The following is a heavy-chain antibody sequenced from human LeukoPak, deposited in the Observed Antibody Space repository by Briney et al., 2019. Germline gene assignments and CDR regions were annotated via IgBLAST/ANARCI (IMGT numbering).Heavy chain of an antibody. CDR1: GGSISSGGYY. V-gene: IGHV4-31*03. D-gene: IGHD3-22*01. Sequence: PSETLSLTCTVSGGSISSGGYYWSWIRQHPGKGLEWIGYIYYSGSTYYNPSLKSRVTISVDASKNQFSLKLSSVTAADTAVYYCARVRRDSSGYYYKVPGDAFDIWGQGTMVTVSS. CDR3: ARVRRDSSGYYYKVPGDAFDI. CDR2: IYYSGST. J-gene: IGHJ3*02.